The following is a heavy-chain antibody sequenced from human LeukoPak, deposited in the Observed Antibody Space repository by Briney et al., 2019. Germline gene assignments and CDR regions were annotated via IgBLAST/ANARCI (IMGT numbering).Heavy chain of an antibody. Sequence: GGSLRLSCAASGFTFDDYGMSWVRHAPGKGLEWVSGINWNGGSTGYADSVKGRFTISRDNAKNSLYLQMNSLRAEDTALYHCARDFDSSSLYYFDYWGQGTLVTVSS. J-gene: IGHJ4*02. CDR1: GFTFDDYG. D-gene: IGHD6-13*01. CDR2: INWNGGST. V-gene: IGHV3-20*01. CDR3: ARDFDSSSLYYFDY.